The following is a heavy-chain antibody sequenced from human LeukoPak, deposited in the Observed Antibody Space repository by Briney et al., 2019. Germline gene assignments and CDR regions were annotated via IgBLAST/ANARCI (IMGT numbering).Heavy chain of an antibody. CDR1: GFTSNSYA. V-gene: IGHV3-23*01. CDR3: AKGAAASYDSSGYVDQ. D-gene: IGHD3-22*01. CDR2: VSGSGSST. J-gene: IGHJ4*02. Sequence: GGSLRLSCAASGFTSNSYAMSWVRQAPGKGLEWVSAVSGSGSSTNYADSVKGRFTISRDNSKNTLYLQMNSLRAEDTALYYCAKGAAASYDSSGYVDQWGQGTLVTVSS.